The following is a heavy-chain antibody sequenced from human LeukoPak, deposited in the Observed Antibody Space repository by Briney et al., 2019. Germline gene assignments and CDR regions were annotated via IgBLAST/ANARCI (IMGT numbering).Heavy chain of an antibody. CDR2: IRYDGSNK. Sequence: PGGSLRLSCAASGFTFSSYGMHWVRQAPGKGLEWVAFIRYDGSNKYYADSVKGRFTISRDNSKNTLYLQMNSLRAEDTAVYYCAKDLVYYYDSSGYPAGAFAIWGQGTMVTVSS. CDR1: GFTFSSYG. CDR3: AKDLVYYYDSSGYPAGAFAI. D-gene: IGHD3-22*01. J-gene: IGHJ3*02. V-gene: IGHV3-30*02.